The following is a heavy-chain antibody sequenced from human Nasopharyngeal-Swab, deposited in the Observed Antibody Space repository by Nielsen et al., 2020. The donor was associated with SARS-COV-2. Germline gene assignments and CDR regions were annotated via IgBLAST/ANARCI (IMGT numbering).Heavy chain of an antibody. CDR1: GGSFSGYY. V-gene: IGHV4-34*01. CDR2: INHSGST. D-gene: IGHD4-17*01. J-gene: IGHJ4*02. Sequence: GSLRLSCAVYGGSFSGYYWSWIRQPPGKGLEWIGEINHSGSTNYNPSLKSRVTISVDTSKNQFSLKLSSVTAADTAVYYCAIMTTVTIGYWGQGTLVTVSS. CDR3: AIMTTVTIGY.